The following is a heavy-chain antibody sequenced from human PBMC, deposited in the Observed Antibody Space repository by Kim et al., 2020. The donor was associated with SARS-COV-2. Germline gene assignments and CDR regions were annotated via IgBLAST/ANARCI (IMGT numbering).Heavy chain of an antibody. V-gene: IGHV3-23*01. CDR1: GFTFSGYA. Sequence: GGSLRLSCATSGFTFSGYAMSWVRQAPGKGLEWVSSINYSGGNTYYTDSVKGRFTISRDNSKDTLHLQINSLRAEDTAIYYCATHYFGSGSYYNAMDYWGQGTLVTVSS. J-gene: IGHJ4*02. CDR2: INYSGGNT. D-gene: IGHD3-10*01. CDR3: ATHYFGSGSYYNAMDY.